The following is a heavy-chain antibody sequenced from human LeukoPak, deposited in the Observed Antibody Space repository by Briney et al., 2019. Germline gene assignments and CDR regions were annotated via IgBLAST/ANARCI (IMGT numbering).Heavy chain of an antibody. D-gene: IGHD3-22*01. Sequence: GSLRLSCAASGFTFSSYWMSWVRQAPGKGLEWVASINPEGRVEYYVDSVKGRFTISRDNAMNSLYLQMNSLRAEDTAVYYCARVSVYDSSGYYSDAFDIWGQGTMVTVSS. CDR1: GFTFSSYW. J-gene: IGHJ3*02. CDR3: ARVSVYDSSGYYSDAFDI. CDR2: INPEGRVE. V-gene: IGHV3-7*01.